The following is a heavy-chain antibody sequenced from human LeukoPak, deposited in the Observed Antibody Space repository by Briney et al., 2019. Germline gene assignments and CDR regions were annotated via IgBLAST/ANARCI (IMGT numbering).Heavy chain of an antibody. CDR1: GYTFTSYY. Sequence: ASVKLSCKASGYTFTSYYMHWVRQAPGQGLEWMGIINPSGGSTSYAQKFQGRVTMTRDTSTSTVYMELSSLRSEDTAVYYCARVPTWPESDDYWGQGTLVTVSS. D-gene: IGHD1-14*01. J-gene: IGHJ4*02. CDR3: ARVPTWPESDDY. CDR2: INPSGGST. V-gene: IGHV1-46*01.